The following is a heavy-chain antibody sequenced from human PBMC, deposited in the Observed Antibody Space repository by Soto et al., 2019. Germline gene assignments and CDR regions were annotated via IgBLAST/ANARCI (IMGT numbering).Heavy chain of an antibody. V-gene: IGHV4-39*01. Sequence: LTCTVSCGSISSSSYNWGWIRQPPGKGLEWIGSIYYSGSTYYNPSLKSRVTISVDTSKNQFSLKLSSGTDADTAVYYCAKRKGWLQSHPIDYWGQGTLVTVSS. J-gene: IGHJ4*02. CDR3: AKRKGWLQSHPIDY. CDR1: CGSISSSSYN. D-gene: IGHD5-12*01. CDR2: IYYSGST.